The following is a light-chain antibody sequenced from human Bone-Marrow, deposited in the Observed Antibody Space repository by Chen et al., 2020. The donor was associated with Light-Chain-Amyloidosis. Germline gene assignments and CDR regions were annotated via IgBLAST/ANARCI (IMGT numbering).Light chain of an antibody. V-gene: IGLV2-18*02. J-gene: IGLJ3*02. CDR1: SSDVGSYNR. Sequence: QSALTQPPSVSGSPGQSVTISCTGTSSDVGSYNRVSWYQQPPGTAPKLMIYEVNNRPSGVPDRFSGSKSGTTASLTISGLQAEDEADYYCSSHTRSSTWVFGGGTKLTVL. CDR3: SSHTRSSTWV. CDR2: EVN.